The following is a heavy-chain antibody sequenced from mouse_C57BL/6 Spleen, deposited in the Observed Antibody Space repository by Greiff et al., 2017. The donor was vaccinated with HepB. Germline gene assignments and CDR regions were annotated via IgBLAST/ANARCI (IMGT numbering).Heavy chain of an antibody. CDR2: IHPNSGST. D-gene: IGHD4-1*01. J-gene: IGHJ4*01. CDR1: GYTFTSYW. CDR3: ARSELGPYAMDD. V-gene: IGHV1-64*01. Sequence: QVQLQQPGAELVKPGASVKLSCKASGYTFTSYWMHWVKQRPGQGLEWIGMIHPNSGSTNYNEKFKSKATLTVDKSSSTAYMQLSSLTSEDSAVYYCARSELGPYAMDDWGQGTSVTVSS.